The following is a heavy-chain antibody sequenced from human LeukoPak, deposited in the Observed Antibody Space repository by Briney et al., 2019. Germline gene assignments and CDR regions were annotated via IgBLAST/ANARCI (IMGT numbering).Heavy chain of an antibody. Sequence: ESLKISCQGSGYSFTSYWIGWVRQMPGKGLEWMGIIYPGDSDTRYSPSFQGQVTISADKSISTAYLQWSSLKASDTAMYYCARHLGGRYFDWLPYFDYWGQGTLVTVSS. CDR2: IYPGDSDT. J-gene: IGHJ4*02. CDR1: GYSFTSYW. CDR3: ARHLGGRYFDWLPYFDY. D-gene: IGHD3-9*01. V-gene: IGHV5-51*01.